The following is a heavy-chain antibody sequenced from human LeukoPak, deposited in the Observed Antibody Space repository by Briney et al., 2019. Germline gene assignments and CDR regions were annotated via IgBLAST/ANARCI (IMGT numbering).Heavy chain of an antibody. CDR1: GLHFSGTA. CDR2: ISHDGMNA. D-gene: IGHD6-19*01. V-gene: IGHV3-23*01. Sequence: TGGSLRLSCAASGLHFSGTAMSWVRQAPGKGLEWVSAISHDGMNAYYADSVKCRFTISRHNSKKTGPLQMSSLEAADPGVYYCAKDGAQYSSGPECDPRGQGALVTVSP. J-gene: IGHJ5*02. CDR3: AKDGAQYSSGPECDP.